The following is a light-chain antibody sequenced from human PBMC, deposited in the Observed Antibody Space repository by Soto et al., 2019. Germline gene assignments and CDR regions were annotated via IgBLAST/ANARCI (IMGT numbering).Light chain of an antibody. J-gene: IGKJ1*01. CDR2: AAS. Sequence: IQMTQSPSSLSASVGDRVTITCRASRGVRNDLGWFQQKPGRAPKRLIYAASSLYTGVPSRFSGSRSGTELTLTISRLQTEDFASYYCLQDYGDSWTVGKGTKGDIK. CDR3: LQDYGDSWT. CDR1: RGVRND. V-gene: IGKV1-6*01.